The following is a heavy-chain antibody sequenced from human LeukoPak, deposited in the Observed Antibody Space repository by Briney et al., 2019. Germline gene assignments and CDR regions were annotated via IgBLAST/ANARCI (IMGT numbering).Heavy chain of an antibody. CDR1: GGSISSYY. CDR2: IYYSGST. Sequence: SETLSLTCTVSGGSISSYYWSWIRQPPGKGLEWIGYIYYSGSTNSNPSLKSRVTISVDTSKNQFSLKLSSVTAAGTAVYYCARRGALKKIKGISYYYYGMDVWGQGTTVTVSS. V-gene: IGHV4-59*01. J-gene: IGHJ6*02. CDR3: ARRGALKKIKGISYYYYGMDV. D-gene: IGHD1-26*01.